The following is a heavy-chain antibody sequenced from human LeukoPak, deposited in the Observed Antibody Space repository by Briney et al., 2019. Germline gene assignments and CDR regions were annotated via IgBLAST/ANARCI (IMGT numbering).Heavy chain of an antibody. CDR1: GVSISSYY. CDR2: IYYSGST. D-gene: IGHD3-3*01. CDR3: ARGFRDDFWSGYYERPYYGIDV. J-gene: IGHJ6*02. Sequence: PSETLSLTCTVSGVSISSYYWSWIRQPPGKGLEWIGYIYYSGSTNYNPSLKSRVTISVDTSKNQFSLKLSSVTAADTAVYYCARGFRDDFWSGYYERPYYGIDVWGQGTTVTVSS. V-gene: IGHV4-59*01.